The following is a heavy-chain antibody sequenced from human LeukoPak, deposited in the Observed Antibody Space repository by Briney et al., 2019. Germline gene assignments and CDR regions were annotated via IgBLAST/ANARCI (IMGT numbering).Heavy chain of an antibody. CDR1: GYTFTSYA. CDR3: ASPPYYGSGSPSPLFQH. Sequence: ASVKVSCKASGYTFTSYAMNWVRQAPGQGLEWMGWINTNTGNPTYAQGFTGRFVFSLDTSVSTAYLQISSLKAEDTAVYYCASPPYYGSGSPSPLFQHWGQGTLVTVSS. D-gene: IGHD3-10*01. J-gene: IGHJ1*01. CDR2: INTNTGNP. V-gene: IGHV7-4-1*02.